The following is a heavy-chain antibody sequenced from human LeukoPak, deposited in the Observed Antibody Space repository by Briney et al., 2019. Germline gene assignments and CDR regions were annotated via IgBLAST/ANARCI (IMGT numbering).Heavy chain of an antibody. Sequence: GGSLRLSCAASGFTFSSYSMNWVRQAPGKGLEWVSSISSSSSYIYYADSVKGRFTISRDNSKNTLYLQMNSLRAEDTAVYYCTKNSYYDFWSGYLYSTWGQGTLVTVSS. V-gene: IGHV3-21*04. D-gene: IGHD3-3*01. CDR2: ISSSSSYI. CDR1: GFTFSSYS. J-gene: IGHJ4*02. CDR3: TKNSYYDFWSGYLYST.